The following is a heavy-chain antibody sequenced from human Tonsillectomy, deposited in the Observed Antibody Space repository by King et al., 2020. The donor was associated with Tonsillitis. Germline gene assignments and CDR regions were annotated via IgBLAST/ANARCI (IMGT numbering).Heavy chain of an antibody. D-gene: IGHD3-9*01. CDR2: VFYSGDA. J-gene: IGHJ4*02. CDR3: ARQGGRGYDILTGYPIEY. V-gene: IGHV4-39*07. CDR1: GGSMITTDYY. Sequence: QLQESGPGLVKPSETLSLTCTVSGGSMITTDYYWGWMRQPPGKGLEWIGSVFYSGDAYYNPSLKRRVSITVDTSKSQFSLKLTSLTAADTAVYYCARQGGRGYDILTGYPIEYWGQGTLVTVSS.